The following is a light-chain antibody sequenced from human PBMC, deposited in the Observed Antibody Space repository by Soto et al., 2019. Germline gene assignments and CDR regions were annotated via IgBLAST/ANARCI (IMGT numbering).Light chain of an antibody. CDR3: QQHVYPPLT. Sequence: ELVLTQSPGTLSFSPGERATLSCRARQSVTSSYLAWYQQKPGQAPRLLIYGASSRATGIPDRFSGSGSGTDFTLTISRLEPEDFAVYYCQQHVYPPLTFGQGTNVEI. J-gene: IGKJ1*01. V-gene: IGKV3-20*01. CDR1: QSVTSSY. CDR2: GAS.